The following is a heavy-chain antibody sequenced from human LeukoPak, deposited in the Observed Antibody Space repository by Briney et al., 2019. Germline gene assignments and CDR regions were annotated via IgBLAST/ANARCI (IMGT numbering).Heavy chain of an antibody. CDR2: ISSSGSYI. CDR3: AKDGGGSYPDYFQH. V-gene: IGHV3-21*04. Sequence: PGGSLRLSCAASGFTFSSYSMNWVRQAPGKGLEWVSSISSSGSYIYYADSVKGRFTISRDNSKNTLYLQMNSLRAEDTAVYYCAKDGGGSYPDYFQHWGQGTLVTVSS. D-gene: IGHD1-26*01. CDR1: GFTFSSYS. J-gene: IGHJ1*01.